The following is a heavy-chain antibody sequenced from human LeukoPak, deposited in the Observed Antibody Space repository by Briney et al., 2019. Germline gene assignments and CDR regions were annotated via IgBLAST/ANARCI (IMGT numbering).Heavy chain of an antibody. V-gene: IGHV4-39*07. Sequence: SETLSLTCTVSGGSISSGDSYWGWIRQPPGKGLEWMGSIYYSGSTYYNPSLKSRVTISVDTSKNQFSLKLSSVTAADTAVYYCARGPYYYDSSGYPPYYYYGMDVWGQGTTVTVSS. CDR2: IYYSGST. D-gene: IGHD3-22*01. CDR1: GGSISSGDSY. J-gene: IGHJ6*02. CDR3: ARGPYYYDSSGYPPYYYYGMDV.